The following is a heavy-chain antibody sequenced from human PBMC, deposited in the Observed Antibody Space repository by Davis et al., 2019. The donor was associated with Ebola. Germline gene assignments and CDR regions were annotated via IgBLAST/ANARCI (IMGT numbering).Heavy chain of an antibody. Sequence: PSETLSLTCTVSGGSISSYYWSWIRQPPGKGLEWIGYIYYSGSTNYNPSLKSRVTISVDTSKNQFSLKLNSVTAADTAVYYCARAEYYYYGMDVWGQGTTVTVSS. J-gene: IGHJ6*02. CDR1: GGSISSYY. D-gene: IGHD6-19*01. CDR3: ARAEYYYYGMDV. CDR2: IYYSGST. V-gene: IGHV4-59*01.